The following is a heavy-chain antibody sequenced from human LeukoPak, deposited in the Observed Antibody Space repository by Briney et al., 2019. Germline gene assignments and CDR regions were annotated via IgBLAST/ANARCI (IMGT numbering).Heavy chain of an antibody. D-gene: IGHD5-18*01. CDR2: INSAGSST. Sequence: GGSLRLSCAASGFTPSSSWMHWARQAPGKGRGWVSRINSAGSSTTYADSVKGRFTISRDNAKNTLYLQMNSLRAEDTAVYYCARGSGYSYGPLDYWGQGTLVTVSS. V-gene: IGHV3-74*01. CDR1: GFTPSSSW. J-gene: IGHJ4*02. CDR3: ARGSGYSYGPLDY.